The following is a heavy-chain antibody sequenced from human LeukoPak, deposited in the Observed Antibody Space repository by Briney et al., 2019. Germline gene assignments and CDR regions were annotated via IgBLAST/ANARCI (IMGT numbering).Heavy chain of an antibody. CDR2: INHSGST. J-gene: IGHJ6*03. CDR3: ARCHCSGGSCYSGYYYMDV. V-gene: IGHV4-34*01. D-gene: IGHD2-15*01. CDR1: GRFFSGYY. Sequence: KPSETLSLTCAVYGRFFSGYYWSWIRQPPGKGLEWIGEINHSGSTNYNPSLKSRVTISVDTSKNQFSLKLSSVTAADTAVYYCARCHCSGGSCYSGYYYMDVWGKGTTVTVSS.